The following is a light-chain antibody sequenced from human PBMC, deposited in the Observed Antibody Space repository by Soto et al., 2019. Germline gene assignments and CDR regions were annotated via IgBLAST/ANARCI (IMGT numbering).Light chain of an antibody. CDR2: AAF. V-gene: IGKV1-39*01. Sequence: DIQMTQSPSSLSASVGDRVTITCRASQSISSYLNWYQQKPGKAPKLLIYAAFSLESGVPSRFSGSGSGTDFTLTISSLQPEDSATYYCHQSFTTSWTFGQGTKVEI. CDR1: QSISSY. J-gene: IGKJ1*01. CDR3: HQSFTTSWT.